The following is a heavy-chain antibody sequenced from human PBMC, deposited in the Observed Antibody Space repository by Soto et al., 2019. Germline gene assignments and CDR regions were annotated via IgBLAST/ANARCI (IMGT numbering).Heavy chain of an antibody. V-gene: IGHV4-34*01. CDR1: GGSFSGYY. Sequence: QVQLQQWGAGLLKPSETLSLTCAVYGGSFSGYYWIWIRQPPGKGLEWIGEINHSGSTNYNPSLKSRVTISVDTSKNQFSLKLSSVTAADTAVYYCARPVGIAAAGRGWFDPWGQGTLVTVSS. D-gene: IGHD6-13*01. CDR3: ARPVGIAAAGRGWFDP. CDR2: INHSGST. J-gene: IGHJ5*02.